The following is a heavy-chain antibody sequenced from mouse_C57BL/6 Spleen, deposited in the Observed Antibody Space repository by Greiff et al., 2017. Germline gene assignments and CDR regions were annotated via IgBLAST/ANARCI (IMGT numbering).Heavy chain of an antibody. J-gene: IGHJ1*03. V-gene: IGHV14-4*01. D-gene: IGHD1-1*01. Sequence: VQLQQSGAELVRPGASVKLSCTASGFNIKDDYMHWVKQRPEQGLEWIGWIDPENGDTEYASKFQGKATITADTSSNTAYLQLSSLTSEDTAVYYCTTLMTTVVAPPDVWGTGTTVTVSS. CDR2: IDPENGDT. CDR1: GFNIKDDY. CDR3: TTLMTTVVAPPDV.